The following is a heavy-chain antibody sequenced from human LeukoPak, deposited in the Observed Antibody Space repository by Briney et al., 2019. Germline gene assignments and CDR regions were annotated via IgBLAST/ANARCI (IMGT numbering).Heavy chain of an antibody. CDR1: GFTFSDYY. CDR3: ARADDSSSGYFDY. V-gene: IGHV3-11*04. D-gene: IGHD6-6*01. Sequence: GGSLRLSCAASGFTFSDYYMSWIRQAPGKGLEWVSYISSSSSTIYYADSVKGRFTISRDNAKNSLYLQMDSLRAEDTAVYYCARADDSSSGYFDYWGQGTLVTVSS. J-gene: IGHJ4*02. CDR2: ISSSSSTI.